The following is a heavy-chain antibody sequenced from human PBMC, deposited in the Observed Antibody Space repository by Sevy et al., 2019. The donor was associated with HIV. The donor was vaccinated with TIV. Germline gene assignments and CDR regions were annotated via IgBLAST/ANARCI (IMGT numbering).Heavy chain of an antibody. V-gene: IGHV3-21*01. CDR2: ISRSSTYI. CDR1: GFTFSSYS. CDR3: AREGAAAGPSYFDY. Sequence: GGSLRLSCAASGFTFSSYSMNWVRQAPGKGLEWVSFISRSSTYIYYADSVMGRFTFSRDNAKNSLYLQMNSLRAEDTAVYYCAREGAAAGPSYFDYWGQGILVTVSS. D-gene: IGHD6-13*01. J-gene: IGHJ4*02.